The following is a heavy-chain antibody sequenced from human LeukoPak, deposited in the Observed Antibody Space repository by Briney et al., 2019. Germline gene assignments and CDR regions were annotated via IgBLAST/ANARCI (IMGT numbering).Heavy chain of an antibody. J-gene: IGHJ4*02. CDR3: ARVDNRDWYYFDY. CDR2: INPKSGGT. CDR1: GYNFADHY. V-gene: IGHV1-2*02. Sequence: ASVKVSCKASGYNFADHYVHWVRQAPGQGLEWMGWINPKSGGTDYAQKFQGRVAMTSDTSIRTGYMELNNLTSYDTAVYYCARVDNRDWYYFDYWGQGSLVTVSS. D-gene: IGHD3/OR15-3a*01.